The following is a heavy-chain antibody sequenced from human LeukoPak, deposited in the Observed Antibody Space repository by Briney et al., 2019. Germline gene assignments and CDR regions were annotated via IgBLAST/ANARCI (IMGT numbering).Heavy chain of an antibody. D-gene: IGHD6-19*01. CDR2: IYYSGST. CDR1: GGSISSSSYY. CDR3: ARRLGSGWIENWFDP. J-gene: IGHJ5*02. Sequence: SETLSLTCTVSGGSISSSSYYWGWIRQPPGKGLEWIGSIYYSGSTYYNPSLKSRVAISVDTSKNQFSLKLSSVTAADTAVYYCARRLGSGWIENWFDPXGQGTLVTVSS. V-gene: IGHV4-39*01.